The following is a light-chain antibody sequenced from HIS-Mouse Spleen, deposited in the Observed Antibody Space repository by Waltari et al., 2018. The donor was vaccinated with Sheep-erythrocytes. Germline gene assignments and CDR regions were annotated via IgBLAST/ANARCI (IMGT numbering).Light chain of an antibody. CDR3: CSYAGSYNHV. CDR2: DVS. Sequence: QSALTQPRSVSGSPGQSVTIPCTGTSSDFGGYNYVSWYQQHPGKAPNLMIYDVSKRPSGVPDRFSGSKSGNTASLTISGLQAEDEADYYCCSYAGSYNHVFATGTKVTVL. CDR1: SSDFGGYNY. J-gene: IGLJ1*01. V-gene: IGLV2-11*01.